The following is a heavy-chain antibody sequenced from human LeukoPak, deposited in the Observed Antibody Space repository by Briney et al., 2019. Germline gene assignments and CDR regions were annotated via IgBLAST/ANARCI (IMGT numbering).Heavy chain of an antibody. V-gene: IGHV2-5*01. CDR1: GFSLSTSGVG. CDR2: IYWNDDK. D-gene: IGHD5-18*01. J-gene: IGHJ4*02. CDR3: AHSHRNSREYSYGYQPSFNFDY. Sequence: SGPTVVKPTQTLTLKCTFSGFSLSTSGVGVGWIRQPRGKALEWLALIYWNDDKRYSPSLKSRLTITKDTSKNQVVLTMTNMDPVNTATYYCAHSHRNSREYSYGYQPSFNFDYWGQGTLVTVSS.